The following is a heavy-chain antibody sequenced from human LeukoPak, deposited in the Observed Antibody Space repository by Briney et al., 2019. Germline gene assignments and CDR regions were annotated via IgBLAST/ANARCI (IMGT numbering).Heavy chain of an antibody. CDR2: ISSSGSTI. CDR3: AELGITMIGGV. V-gene: IGHV3-11*04. J-gene: IGHJ6*04. D-gene: IGHD3-10*02. Sequence: GGSLRLSCAVSGFTVSGNYMSWVRQAPGKGLEWVSYISSSGSTIYYADSVKGRFTISRDNAKNSLYLQMNCLRAEDTAVYYCAELGITMIGGVWGKGTTVTISS. CDR1: GFTVSGNY.